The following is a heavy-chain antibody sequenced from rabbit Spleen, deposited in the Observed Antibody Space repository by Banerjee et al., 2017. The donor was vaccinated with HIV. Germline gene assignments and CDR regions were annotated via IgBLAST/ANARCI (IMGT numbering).Heavy chain of an antibody. CDR3: GRSSVAGYAGDAYGSNL. CDR2: IYTGGSGGI. D-gene: IGHD4-2*01. V-gene: IGHV1S40*01. J-gene: IGHJ4*01. CDR1: GFSFSSSYY. Sequence: QSLEESGGDLVKPGASLKLTCTASGFSFSSSYYICWVRQATEKGLEWIGCIYTGGSGGIYYASWAQGRFTISKSSATTMTLQMTSLTATDTATYFCGRSSVAGYAGDAYGSNLWGPGTLVTVS.